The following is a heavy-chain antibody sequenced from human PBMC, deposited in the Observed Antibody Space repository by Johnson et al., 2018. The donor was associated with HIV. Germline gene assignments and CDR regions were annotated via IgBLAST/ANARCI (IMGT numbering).Heavy chain of an antibody. CDR2: IYSGDST. CDR1: GFTVSANY. D-gene: IGHD6-13*01. CDR3: AKNFGKILAAGGLEVGDAFDS. Sequence: VQLVESGGDLVQPGGSLRLSCTASGFTVSANYMSWVRQAPGKGLEWVSVIYSGDSTNYADSVTGRFTIPRDNSKNTQYLQMNSLRAEDKAVYYCAKNFGKILAAGGLEVGDAFDSWGQGTIVTVSS. J-gene: IGHJ3*02. V-gene: IGHV3-66*02.